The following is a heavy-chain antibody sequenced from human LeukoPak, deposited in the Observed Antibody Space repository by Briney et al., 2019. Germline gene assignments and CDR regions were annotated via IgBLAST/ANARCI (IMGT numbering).Heavy chain of an antibody. V-gene: IGHV1-18*04. CDR3: ARDGNLLYCSGGSCYSGYFDY. J-gene: IGHJ4*02. CDR1: GYTFTSYG. CDR2: ISAYNGNT. Sequence: ASVKVSCKASGYTFTSYGISRVRQAPGQGLEWMGWISAYNGNTNYAQKLQGRVTMTTDTSTSTAYMELRSLRSDDTAVYYCARDGNLLYCSGGSCYSGYFDYWGQGTLVTVSS. D-gene: IGHD2-15*01.